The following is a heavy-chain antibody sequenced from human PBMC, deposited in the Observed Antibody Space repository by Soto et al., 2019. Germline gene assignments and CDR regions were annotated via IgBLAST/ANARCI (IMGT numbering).Heavy chain of an antibody. CDR1: GYTFTSYD. CDR2: MNPNSGNT. J-gene: IGHJ6*02. CDR3: ARVPGRLDFWGGYYATYGMDV. D-gene: IGHD3-3*01. V-gene: IGHV1-8*01. Sequence: QVQLVQSGAEVKKPGASVKVSCKASGYTFTSYDINWVRQATGQGLEWMGWMNPNSGNTGYAQKFQGRVTMTRNTSISTAYMELSRLRSEDTAVYYCARVPGRLDFWGGYYATYGMDVWGQGTTVTVSS.